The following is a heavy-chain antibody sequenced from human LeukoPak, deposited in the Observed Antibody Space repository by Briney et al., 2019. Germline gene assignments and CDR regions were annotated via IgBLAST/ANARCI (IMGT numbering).Heavy chain of an antibody. J-gene: IGHJ1*01. CDR1: GFTFSSYS. V-gene: IGHV3-21*03. CDR3: ARDGQQWLVPVDFQH. D-gene: IGHD6-19*01. Sequence: PGGSLRLSCAASGFTFSSYSMNWVRQAPGKGLEWVSSISSSSSYIYYADSVKGRFTISRDNAKNSLYLQMNSLRAEYTAVYYCARDGQQWLVPVDFQHWGQGTLVTVSS. CDR2: ISSSSSYI.